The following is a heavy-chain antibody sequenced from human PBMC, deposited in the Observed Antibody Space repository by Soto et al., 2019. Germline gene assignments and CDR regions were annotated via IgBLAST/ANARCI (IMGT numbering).Heavy chain of an antibody. CDR3: ARGPRVSSTGTGGH. Sequence: GGSLRLSCAVSGFTFSAYWMHWVRQVPGKGLTWVSRISDDGSTATYADSVKGRFIISRDNAKNTLYLEMNTLRADDSGLYYCARGPRVSSTGTGGHWGRGTLVTVSS. V-gene: IGHV3-74*01. J-gene: IGHJ4*02. CDR2: ISDDGSTA. D-gene: IGHD1-1*01. CDR1: GFTFSAYW.